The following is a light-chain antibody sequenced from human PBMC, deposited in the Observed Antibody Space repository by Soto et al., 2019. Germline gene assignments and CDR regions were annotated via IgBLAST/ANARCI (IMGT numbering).Light chain of an antibody. Sequence: QSALTQPASVSGSPGQSITISCTGTSSDVGNYNLVSWYQQHPGKAPKLMIYEVSKRPSGVSNRFSGSKSGNTASLTISGLQAEDEADYYCCSYTGRSTWVFGGGTQLTVL. V-gene: IGLV2-23*02. CDR3: CSYTGRSTWV. CDR1: SSDVGNYNL. CDR2: EVS. J-gene: IGLJ3*02.